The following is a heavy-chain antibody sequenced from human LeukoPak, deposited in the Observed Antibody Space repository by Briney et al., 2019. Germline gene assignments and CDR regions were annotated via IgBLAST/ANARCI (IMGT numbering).Heavy chain of an antibody. CDR2: ISGGGGAT. D-gene: IGHD7-27*01. CDR1: GFTFSNYA. Sequence: GGSLRLSCAASGFTFSNYAMSWVRQAPGKGLEWVSAISGGGGATNYADSVKGWFTLARDNSKNTLYLQINSLRVEDTAVYYCVKAIGNWGSGFDYWGQGTLVTVSS. J-gene: IGHJ4*02. CDR3: VKAIGNWGSGFDY. V-gene: IGHV3-23*01.